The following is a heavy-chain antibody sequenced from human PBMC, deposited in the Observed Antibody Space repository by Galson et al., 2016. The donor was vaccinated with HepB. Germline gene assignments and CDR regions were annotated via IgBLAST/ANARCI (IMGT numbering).Heavy chain of an antibody. Sequence: SVKVSCKTSGYSFTTYGVSWVRQAPGQGLEWMGWISGDNVNTYYAQKFQGRVTMSTDTSTSTAYRELKSLRSDDTAVYFGARDQPGGAIVVATAPGGFDPWGKGT. CDR3: ARDQPGGAIVVATAPGGFDP. CDR2: ISGDNVNT. J-gene: IGHJ5*02. CDR1: GYSFTTYG. D-gene: IGHD3-22*01. V-gene: IGHV1-18*01.